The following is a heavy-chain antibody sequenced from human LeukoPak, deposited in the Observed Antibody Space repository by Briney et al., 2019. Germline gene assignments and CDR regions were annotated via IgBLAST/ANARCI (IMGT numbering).Heavy chain of an antibody. V-gene: IGHV4-4*07. CDR2: FYTSGSP. J-gene: IGHJ3*02. CDR1: GGSIRSYY. Sequence: PSETLSLTCTVSGGSIRSYYWSWIRQPAGKGLEWIGRFYTSGSPNYNPSLKSRVTMSVDKSKKQFSLKVTSVTAADTAVYYCARGGYGDYGDAFDIWGQGAMVTVSS. D-gene: IGHD4-17*01. CDR3: ARGGYGDYGDAFDI.